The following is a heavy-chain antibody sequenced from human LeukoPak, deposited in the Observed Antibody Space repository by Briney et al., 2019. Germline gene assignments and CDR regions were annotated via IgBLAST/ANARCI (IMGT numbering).Heavy chain of an antibody. CDR1: GGFINSYY. CDR2: VCTSGIT. CDR3: ARHNGFDRGYYYYMDV. D-gene: IGHD3-9*01. V-gene: IGHV4-4*07. J-gene: IGHJ6*03. Sequence: PSETLSLTCTVSGGFINSYYWSWIRQPAGKGLEWIGRVCTSGITNYNPSLKSRITMSVDTSKNQFSLKLTSVTAADTAVYYCARHNGFDRGYYYYMDVWGKGTTVTVSS.